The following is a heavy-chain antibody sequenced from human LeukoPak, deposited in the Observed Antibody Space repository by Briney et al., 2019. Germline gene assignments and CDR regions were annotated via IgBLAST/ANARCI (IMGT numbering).Heavy chain of an antibody. V-gene: IGHV1-69*04. Sequence: ASVKVSCKASGGTFSSYAISWVRQAPGQGLEWMGRIIPILGIANYAQKFQGRVTITADKSTSTAYMELSSLRSEDTAVYYCARDPLYCSGGSRYSLALDYWGQGTLVTVSS. CDR3: ARDPLYCSGGSRYSLALDY. CDR2: IIPILGIA. CDR1: GGTFSSYA. J-gene: IGHJ4*02. D-gene: IGHD2-15*01.